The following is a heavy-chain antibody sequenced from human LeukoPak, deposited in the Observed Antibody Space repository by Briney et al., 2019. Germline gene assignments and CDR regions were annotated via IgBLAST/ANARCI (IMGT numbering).Heavy chain of an antibody. Sequence: KPSETLSLTCTVSGGSISSNNYYWGWIRQPPGKELEWIGSMYYGGTTDYNPSLKSRVTISVDTSKNQFSLKLSSVTAADTAIYYCARRARRDVLYYFDYWGQGTLVTVSS. CDR1: GGSISSNNYY. V-gene: IGHV4-39*01. CDR2: MYYGGTT. J-gene: IGHJ4*02. CDR3: ARRARRDVLYYFDY. D-gene: IGHD5-24*01.